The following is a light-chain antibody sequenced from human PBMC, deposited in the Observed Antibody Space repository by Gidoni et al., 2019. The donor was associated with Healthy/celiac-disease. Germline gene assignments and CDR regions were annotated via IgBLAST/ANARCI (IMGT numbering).Light chain of an antibody. CDR1: QSVSSY. Sequence: EIVLTPSPATLSLSPGERATLSCRASQSVSSYLAWYQQKPGQAPRLLIYDASNRATGIPARFSGSGSGTDFTLTISSLEPEDFAVYDCQQRSNWPPNFGQXTRLEIK. V-gene: IGKV3-11*01. CDR2: DAS. CDR3: QQRSNWPPN. J-gene: IGKJ5*01.